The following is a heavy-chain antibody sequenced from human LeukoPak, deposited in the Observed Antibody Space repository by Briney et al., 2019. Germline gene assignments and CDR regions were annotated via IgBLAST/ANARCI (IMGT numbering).Heavy chain of an antibody. CDR2: IYGSGNT. CDR1: GGSISSYY. J-gene: IGHJ4*02. V-gene: IGHV4-59*01. D-gene: IGHD6-19*01. Sequence: SETLSLTCTVPGGSISSYYWSWIRQPPGKGLEWIGHIYGSGNTNYNPSLKSRLTISVDTSKNDFSLQLTSVTAADTAVYYCARGTGWLPDWWGQGTLVTVSS. CDR3: ARGTGWLPDW.